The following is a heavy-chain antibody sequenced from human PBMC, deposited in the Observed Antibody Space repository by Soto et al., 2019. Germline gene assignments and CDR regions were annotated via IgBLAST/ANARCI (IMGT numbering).Heavy chain of an antibody. J-gene: IGHJ4*02. V-gene: IGHV3-23*01. CDR3: AKGPIFGVENIYDY. Sequence: EVQLLESGGGLVQPGGSLRLSCAATGFTFSSYAMSWVRHAPGKGLEWVSGMSGSGGTAYYRDSGKGRFTISRDNSKQTLYLQMSSLRAEDTALYYCAKGPIFGVENIYDYWGQGTLVTVSS. CDR2: MSGSGGTA. D-gene: IGHD3-3*01. CDR1: GFTFSSYA.